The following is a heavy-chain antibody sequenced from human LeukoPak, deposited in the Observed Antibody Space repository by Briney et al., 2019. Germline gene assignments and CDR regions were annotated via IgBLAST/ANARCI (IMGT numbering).Heavy chain of an antibody. J-gene: IGHJ3*02. D-gene: IGHD3/OR15-3a*01. CDR2: IYSSGGT. CDR1: GGSISGYY. V-gene: IGHV4-4*07. CDR3: ARDQPYDLWSGYWRGHDAFDI. Sequence: SETLSLTCSVSGGSISGYYWSWIRQPAGTGLEWIGRIYSSGGTNYNPSLKSRVTMSVDTSKNQFSLRLTSVTAADTAVYYCARDQPYDLWSGYWRGHDAFDIWGQGTKVTVSS.